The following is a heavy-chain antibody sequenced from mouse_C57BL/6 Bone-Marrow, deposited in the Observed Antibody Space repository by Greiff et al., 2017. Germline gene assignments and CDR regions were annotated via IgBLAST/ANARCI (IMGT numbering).Heavy chain of an antibody. J-gene: IGHJ2*01. CDR1: GFTFSSYA. CDR2: ISDGGSYT. V-gene: IGHV5-4*01. CDR3: ARSGPYYFDY. Sequence: DVQLVESGGGLVKPGGSLKLSCAASGFTFSSYAMSWVRQTPEKRLEWVATISDGGSYTYYPDNVKGRFTISRDNAKNNLYLQMGHLKSEDTAMYYCARSGPYYFDYWGQGTTLTVSS. D-gene: IGHD3-1*01.